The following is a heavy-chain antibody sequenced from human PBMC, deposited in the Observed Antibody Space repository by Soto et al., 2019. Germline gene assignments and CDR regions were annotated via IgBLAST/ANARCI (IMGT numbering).Heavy chain of an antibody. D-gene: IGHD3-9*01. CDR2: ISGSGGST. J-gene: IGHJ4*02. CDR3: AKGGYDILTGYLDY. V-gene: IGHV3-23*01. Sequence: EVELLESGGGLVQPGGSLRLSCAASGFTFSSYAMSWVRQAPGKGLEWVTAISGSGGSTYYADSVKGRFTISRDNSKNTLYLQMNSLRAEDTAVYHCAKGGYDILTGYLDYWGQGTLVTVSS. CDR1: GFTFSSYA.